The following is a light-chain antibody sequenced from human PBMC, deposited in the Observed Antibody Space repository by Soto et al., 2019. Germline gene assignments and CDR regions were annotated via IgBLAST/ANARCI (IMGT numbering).Light chain of an antibody. V-gene: IGKV1-39*01. CDR3: QNGYVAPYN. J-gene: IGKJ2*01. CDR2: SAS. Sequence: DIQITHSPSSVSASIVDTVTITFRASQDINIYLNWYQQKPGEVPRLLIYSASTLHSGVPSRFTGSGSETDFTLTIRSLQPEDFATYYCQNGYVAPYNFGQGTKVDIK. CDR1: QDINIY.